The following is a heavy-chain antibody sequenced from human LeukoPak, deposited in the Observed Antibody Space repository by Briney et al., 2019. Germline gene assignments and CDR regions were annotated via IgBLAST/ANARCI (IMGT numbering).Heavy chain of an antibody. V-gene: IGHV4-59*08. CDR3: ARQRAQLWYAFDI. Sequence: PSETLSLTCTVSGGSISSYYWSWIRQPPGKRLEWIGYIYYSGSTNYNPSLKSRVTISVDTSKNQFSLKLSSVTAADTALYYCARQRAQLWYAFDIWGQGTMVTASS. J-gene: IGHJ3*02. CDR2: IYYSGST. D-gene: IGHD5-18*01. CDR1: GGSISSYY.